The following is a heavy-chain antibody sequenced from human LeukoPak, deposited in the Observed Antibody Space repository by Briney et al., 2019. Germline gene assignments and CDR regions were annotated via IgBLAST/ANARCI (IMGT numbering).Heavy chain of an antibody. V-gene: IGHV1-2*02. Sequence: GASVKVSCKASGYTFTGYYMHWVRQAPGQGLEWMGWINPNSGGTNYAQKFQGRVTMTRDTSISTAYMELSRLRCDDTAVYYCARDGYSSGWHVSMTVYWGQGTLVTVSS. J-gene: IGHJ4*02. CDR2: INPNSGGT. D-gene: IGHD6-19*01. CDR3: ARDGYSSGWHVSMTVY. CDR1: GYTFTGYY.